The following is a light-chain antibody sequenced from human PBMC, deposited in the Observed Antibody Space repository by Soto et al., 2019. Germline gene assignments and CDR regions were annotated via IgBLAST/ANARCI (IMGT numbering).Light chain of an antibody. J-gene: IGKJ2*01. Sequence: VVMTQSPSTLSVSPWYRATLSFMSIQNVYNNLAWYHQKAGQAPRLLISGASIRATCIPARFSGSGSGAEFTLTISSLQSEDFGVYYCQQYNDWPPYTFGQGTKVDIK. CDR2: GAS. V-gene: IGKV3-15*01. CDR1: QNVYNN. CDR3: QQYNDWPPYT.